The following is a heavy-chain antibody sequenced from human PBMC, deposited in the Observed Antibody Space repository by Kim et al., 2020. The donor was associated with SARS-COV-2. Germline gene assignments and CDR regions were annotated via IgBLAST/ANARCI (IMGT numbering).Heavy chain of an antibody. CDR1: GFTFSSYA. CDR3: AEGRARELHRGLFDY. V-gene: IGHV3-23*01. CDR2: ISGSGGST. D-gene: IGHD1-26*01. J-gene: IGHJ4*02. Sequence: GGSLRLSCAASGFTFSSYAMSWVRQAPGKGLEWVSAISGSGGSTYYADSVKGRFTISRDNSKNTLYLQMNSLRAEDTAVYYCAEGRARELHRGLFDYWGQGTLVTVSS.